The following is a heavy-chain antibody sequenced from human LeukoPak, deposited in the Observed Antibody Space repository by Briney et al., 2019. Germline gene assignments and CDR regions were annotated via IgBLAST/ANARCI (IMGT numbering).Heavy chain of an antibody. J-gene: IGHJ3*01. CDR2: ISSSSTYI. Sequence: GGSLRLSCAASGFTLNSYSMNWVRQAPGRGLEWVSSISSSSTYIYYADSVKGRFTISRDNAKNSPFLQMNSLRAEDTAVYFCARSAKCGGDCCADALDVWGQGTMVTVSS. V-gene: IGHV3-21*01. CDR1: GFTLNSYS. CDR3: ARSAKCGGDCCADALDV. D-gene: IGHD2-21*02.